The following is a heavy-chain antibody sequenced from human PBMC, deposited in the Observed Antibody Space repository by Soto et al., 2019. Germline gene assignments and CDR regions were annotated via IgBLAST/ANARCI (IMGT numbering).Heavy chain of an antibody. CDR2: INTGKGNT. J-gene: IGHJ4*02. CDR1: GYTFTNYA. D-gene: IGHD2-2*01. Sequence: ASVKVSCKASGYTFTNYAMHWVRQAPGQRVEWMGWINTGKGNTKISQKFNDRITITSDTSARTAYMDLSRMRSEDMVMYYCARAGDDCSSYKCYVIDYWGQGTLVTVSS. V-gene: IGHV1-3*03. CDR3: ARAGDDCSSYKCYVIDY.